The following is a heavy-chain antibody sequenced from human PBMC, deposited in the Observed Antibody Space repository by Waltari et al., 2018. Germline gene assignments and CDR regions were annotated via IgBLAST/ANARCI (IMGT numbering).Heavy chain of an antibody. V-gene: IGHV4-39*07. Sequence: QLQLQESGPGLVKPSETLSLTCTVSGGSISSSSYYWGWIRPPPGKGLEWIGSIYYSGSTYYNPSLKSRVTISVDTSKNQFSLKLSSVTAADTAVYYCARAGRIAAAGTRSKQTLFDYWGQGTLVTVSS. J-gene: IGHJ4*02. D-gene: IGHD6-13*01. CDR1: GGSISSSSYY. CDR2: IYYSGST. CDR3: ARAGRIAAAGTRSKQTLFDY.